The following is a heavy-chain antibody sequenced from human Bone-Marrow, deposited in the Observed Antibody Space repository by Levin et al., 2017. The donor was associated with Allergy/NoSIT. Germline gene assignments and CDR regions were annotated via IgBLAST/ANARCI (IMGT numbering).Heavy chain of an antibody. D-gene: IGHD3-22*01. CDR2: IDHRGNT. CDR3: ARDASRTSGYYYWYFDL. J-gene: IGHJ2*01. CDR1: GDSISGDEYF. Sequence: SETLSLTCTVSGDSISGDEYFWSWIRQPPGEGLEWIGYIDHRGNTDYNPSLKSRITISRDTSKNHLSLKLTSVTAADTAVYYCARDASRTSGYYYWYFDLWGRGTLVSVSS. V-gene: IGHV4-30-4*01.